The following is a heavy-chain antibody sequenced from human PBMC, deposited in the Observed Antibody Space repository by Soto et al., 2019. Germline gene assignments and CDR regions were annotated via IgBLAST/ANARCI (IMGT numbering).Heavy chain of an antibody. Sequence: QVQLVESGGGLVKPGGSLRLSCAASGFTFSDYYMSWIRQAPGKGLEWVSYISSTSSCTNYADSVKGRFTISRDNAKNSLYPQMNSLRAEDTALYYCARDHHRYSGYDYVDYWGQGTLVTVSS. D-gene: IGHD5-12*01. V-gene: IGHV3-11*05. CDR3: ARDHHRYSGYDYVDY. CDR1: GFTFSDYY. CDR2: ISSTSSCT. J-gene: IGHJ4*02.